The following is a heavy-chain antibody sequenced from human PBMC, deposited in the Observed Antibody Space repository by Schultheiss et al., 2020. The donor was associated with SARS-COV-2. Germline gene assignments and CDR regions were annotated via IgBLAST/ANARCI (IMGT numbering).Heavy chain of an antibody. CDR3: AKVGRRWLQLMYDAFDI. Sequence: GGSLRLSCAASGFTVSSNYMSWVRLAPGKGLEWVSAISGSGGSTYYADSVKGRFTISRDNSKNTLYLQMNSLRAEDTAVYYCAKVGRRWLQLMYDAFDIWGQGTMVTVSS. D-gene: IGHD5-24*01. V-gene: IGHV3-23*01. J-gene: IGHJ3*02. CDR1: GFTVSSNY. CDR2: ISGSGGST.